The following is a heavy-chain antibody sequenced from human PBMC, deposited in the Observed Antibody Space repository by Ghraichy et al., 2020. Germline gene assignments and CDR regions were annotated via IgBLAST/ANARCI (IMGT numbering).Heavy chain of an antibody. CDR3: ARNSYDSSRYDY. J-gene: IGHJ4*02. Sequence: SGPTLVKPTQTLTLTCTFSGFSLSTSGMRVSWIRQPPGKALEWLARIDWDDDKFYSTSLKTRLTISKDTSKNQVVLTMTNMDPVDTATYYCARNSYDSSRYDYWGQGTLVTVSS. CDR1: GFSLSTSGMR. CDR2: IDWDDDK. V-gene: IGHV2-70*04. D-gene: IGHD3-22*01.